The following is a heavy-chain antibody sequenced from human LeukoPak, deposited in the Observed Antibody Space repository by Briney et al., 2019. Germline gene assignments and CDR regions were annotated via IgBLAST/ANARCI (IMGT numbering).Heavy chain of an antibody. D-gene: IGHD3-22*01. J-gene: IGHJ3*02. V-gene: IGHV3-23*01. Sequence: GSLRLSCAASRFIFNNYAMTWVRQAPGKGLEWVSGISDSGDSTYYGGSVKGRFGISRDNFRNTLYLQMSSLRPDDTAVYYCARCRWLKDDAFDIWGLGTMVTVSA. CDR3: ARCRWLKDDAFDI. CDR2: ISDSGDST. CDR1: RFIFNNYA.